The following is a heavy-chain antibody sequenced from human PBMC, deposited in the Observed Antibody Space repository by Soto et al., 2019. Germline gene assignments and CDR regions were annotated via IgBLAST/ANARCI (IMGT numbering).Heavy chain of an antibody. CDR1: GFTFSSYG. J-gene: IGHJ4*02. V-gene: IGHV3-33*01. D-gene: IGHD2-15*01. CDR2: IWYDGSNK. Sequence: QVQLVESGGGVVQPGRSLRLSCAASGFTFSSYGMHWVRQAPGKGLEWVAVIWYDGSNKYYADSVKGRFTISRDNSKNTLYLQMNSLRAEDTAVYYCARTRPYCSGGSCQYYFDYWGQGTLVTVSS. CDR3: ARTRPYCSGGSCQYYFDY.